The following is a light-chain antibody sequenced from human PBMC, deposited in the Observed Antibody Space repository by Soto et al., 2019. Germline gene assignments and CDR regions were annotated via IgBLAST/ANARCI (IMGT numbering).Light chain of an antibody. J-gene: IGLJ2*01. V-gene: IGLV2-8*01. CDR1: SSDVGGYNY. CDR2: EVS. Sequence: QSVLTRPPSASGSPGQSVTISCTGTSSDVGGYNYVSWYQQHPGKAPKLMIYEVSKRPSGVPDRFSGSKSGNTASLTVSGLQAEDEADYYCSSYAGSNNFVVFGGGTKLT. CDR3: SSYAGSNNFVV.